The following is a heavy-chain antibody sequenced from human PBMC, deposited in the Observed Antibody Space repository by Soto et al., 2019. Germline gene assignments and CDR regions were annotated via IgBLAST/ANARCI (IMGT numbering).Heavy chain of an antibody. D-gene: IGHD3-10*01. CDR2: IYYSGST. CDR3: ARHRPSYGETDLDY. CDR1: GGSISSGGYY. Sequence: SETLSLTCTVSGGSISSGGYYWSWIRQHPGKGLEWIGYIYYSGSTNYNPSLKSRVTISVDTSKNQFSLKLSSVTAADTAVYYCARHRPSYGETDLDYWGQGTLVTVSS. J-gene: IGHJ4*02. V-gene: IGHV4-61*08.